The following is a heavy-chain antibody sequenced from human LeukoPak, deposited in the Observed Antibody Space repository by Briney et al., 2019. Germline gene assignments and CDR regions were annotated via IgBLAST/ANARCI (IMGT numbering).Heavy chain of an antibody. J-gene: IGHJ3*02. CDR1: GFTFSSYG. V-gene: IGHV3-30*19. CDR2: IWYDGSNK. CDR3: ARDQPYGGNWGAFDI. D-gene: IGHD7-27*01. Sequence: PGGSLRLSCAASGFTFSSYGMHWVRQAPGKGLEWVAVIWYDGSNKYYADSVKGRFTISRDNSKNTLYLQMNSLRAEDTAVYYCARDQPYGGNWGAFDIWGQGTMVTVSS.